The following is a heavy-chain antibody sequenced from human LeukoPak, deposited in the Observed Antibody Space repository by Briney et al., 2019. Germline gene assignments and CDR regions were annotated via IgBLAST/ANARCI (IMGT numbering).Heavy chain of an antibody. CDR1: GFTFGSYA. Sequence: GSLRLSCAASGFTFGSYAMSWVRQAPGRGLEWVSGISGSGDSTSYVDSVKGRFTISRDNSKNTLYLQMNSLRAEDTAIYYCAKDFKSSTYYYYYMDVWGKGTTVTVSS. CDR2: ISGSGDST. CDR3: AKDFKSSTYYYYYMDV. J-gene: IGHJ6*03. V-gene: IGHV3-23*01.